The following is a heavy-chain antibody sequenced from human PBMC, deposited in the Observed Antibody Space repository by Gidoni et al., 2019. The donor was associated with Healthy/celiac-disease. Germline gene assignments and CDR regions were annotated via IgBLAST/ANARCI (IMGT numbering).Heavy chain of an antibody. Sequence: EVQLVASGGGLIQPGGSLRLSCAASGFTVSSHYMSCVRQAPGKGLEWVSVIYSGGSTYYADSVKGRFTISRDNSKNTLYLQMNSLRAEDTAVYYCAREGGYYYYYGMDVWGQGTTVTVSS. J-gene: IGHJ6*02. CDR2: IYSGGST. CDR3: AREGGYYYYYGMDV. D-gene: IGHD1-26*01. V-gene: IGHV3-53*01. CDR1: GFTVSSHY.